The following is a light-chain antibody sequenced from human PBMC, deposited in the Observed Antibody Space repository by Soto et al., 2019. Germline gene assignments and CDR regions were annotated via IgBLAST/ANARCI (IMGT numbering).Light chain of an antibody. V-gene: IGLV2-8*01. J-gene: IGLJ1*01. Sequence: QSVLTQPRSVSGSPGQSVTISCTGTSSDVGGYNYVSWYQQHPGKAPKLMIYEVNKRPSGVPDRFSGSKSGNTASLTVSGLQAGDEADYYCSSYAGSSNVFGTGTKVTVL. CDR3: SSYAGSSNV. CDR2: EVN. CDR1: SSDVGGYNY.